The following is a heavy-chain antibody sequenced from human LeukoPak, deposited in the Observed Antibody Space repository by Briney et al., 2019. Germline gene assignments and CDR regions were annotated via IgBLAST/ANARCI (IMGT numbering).Heavy chain of an antibody. CDR1: GGSISSYY. CDR3: ARNPVAVAENFYFGMDF. D-gene: IGHD2-15*01. J-gene: IGHJ6*02. V-gene: IGHV4-59*01. CDR2: VSHSGSA. Sequence: SETLSLTCTVSGGSISSYYWSWLRQPPGKGLEWIGYVSHSGSAEYNPSLESRVTISMDTSRNQFSLKVSSVTAADAARYYCARNPVAVAENFYFGMDFWGQGTTVAVS.